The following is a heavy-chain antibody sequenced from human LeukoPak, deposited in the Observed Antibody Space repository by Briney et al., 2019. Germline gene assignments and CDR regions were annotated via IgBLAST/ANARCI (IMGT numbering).Heavy chain of an antibody. V-gene: IGHV4-59*08. Sequence: PSETQSLAYPLSGGSMSSECWSWTRQPPGKGLEWIGYIYYSGSTKYNPSLKSRVTISVDRSKNQFSRKLSSVTAADTAVYYCARGARAGHNEEPCDHWGGGTRVSVSS. CDR1: GGSMSSEC. CDR2: IYYSGST. CDR3: ARGARAGHNEEPCDH. J-gene: IGHJ4*02. D-gene: IGHD5-24*01.